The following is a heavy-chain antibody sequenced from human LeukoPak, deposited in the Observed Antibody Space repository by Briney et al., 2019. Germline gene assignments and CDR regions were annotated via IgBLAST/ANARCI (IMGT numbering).Heavy chain of an antibody. CDR3: ARDRKEAAADYYFDH. J-gene: IGHJ4*02. V-gene: IGHV3-30-3*01. CDR1: KFTFSSYP. CDR2: IANDGRDK. Sequence: GRSLRLSCAASKFTFSSYPMHWVRQASGKGLEWVAVIANDGRDKHCADSVKGRFTISRDNSKNTLYLQINSLRAEDTAVYYCARDRKEAAADYYFDHWGQGTLVTVSS. D-gene: IGHD6-13*01.